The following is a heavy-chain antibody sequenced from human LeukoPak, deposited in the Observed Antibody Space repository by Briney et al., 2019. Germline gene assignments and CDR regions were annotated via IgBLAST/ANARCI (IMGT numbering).Heavy chain of an antibody. CDR1: RFTFSDFS. CDR3: AKRGGTYIGFFEY. D-gene: IGHD3-10*01. CDR2: INANSKTI. J-gene: IGHJ4*02. V-gene: IGHV3-48*04. Sequence: GGSLRLSCAASRFTFSDFSMNWVRQAPGKGLEDIAYINANSKTIRYADSVKGRFSISRDNAKSSLYLQMNSLRAEDTAVFYCAKRGGTYIGFFEYWGQGTLVTVSS.